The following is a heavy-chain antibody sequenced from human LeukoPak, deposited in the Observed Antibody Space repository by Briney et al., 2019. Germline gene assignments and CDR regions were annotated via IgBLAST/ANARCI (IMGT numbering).Heavy chain of an antibody. J-gene: IGHJ6*02. Sequence: KPSETLSLTCTVSGGSISRYYWNWIRQPPGKGLDWIGYIYYSGSTNYNPSLKSRVTISVDTSKNQFSLSLTSVTAADTAVYYCARDLTMAGGMDVWGQGTTVTVSS. CDR3: ARDLTMAGGMDV. D-gene: IGHD3-10*01. CDR2: IYYSGST. CDR1: GGSISRYY. V-gene: IGHV4-59*01.